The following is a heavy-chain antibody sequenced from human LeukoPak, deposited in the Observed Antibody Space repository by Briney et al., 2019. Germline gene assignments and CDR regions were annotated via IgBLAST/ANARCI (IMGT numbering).Heavy chain of an antibody. CDR2: FEPEDEET. D-gene: IGHD3-3*01. J-gene: IGHJ4*02. CDR1: GYSLTLLS. Sequence: GASVRVSCQVSGYSLTLLSMNWVRQAPGKGLEWMGGFEPEDEETVYAQKFQGRVTMTEDTSSDTAYMELRTLTSDDAAVYYCAASPLSDFHFAFWGQGTLVTVSS. V-gene: IGHV1-24*01. CDR3: AASPLSDFHFAF.